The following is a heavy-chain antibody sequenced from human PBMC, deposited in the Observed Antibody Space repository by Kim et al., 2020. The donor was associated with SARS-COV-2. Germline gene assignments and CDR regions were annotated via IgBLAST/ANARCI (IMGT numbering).Heavy chain of an antibody. D-gene: IGHD6-19*01. CDR3: SRVGNSAPIAVADLGDYYYYYGMDV. CDR1: GGTFSSYA. V-gene: IGHV1-69*13. CDR2: IIPIFGTA. J-gene: IGHJ6*02. Sequence: SVKVSCKASGGTFSSYAISWVRQAPGQGLEWMGGIIPIFGTANYAQKFQGRVTITADESTSTAYMELSSLRSEDTAVYYCSRVGNSAPIAVADLGDYYYYYGMDVWRQGTTVTVSS.